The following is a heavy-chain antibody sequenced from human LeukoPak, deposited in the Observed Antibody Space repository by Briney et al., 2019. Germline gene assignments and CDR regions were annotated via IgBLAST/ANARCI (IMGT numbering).Heavy chain of an antibody. Sequence: PGGSLRLSCAASGFTFSSYGMHWVRQAPGKGLEWVAFIWYDGSDKYYADSVKGRFTISRDNSKNTLYLQMNSLRTEDTAVYYCAKGDSSGYYTPFDYWGQGILVTVSS. CDR2: IWYDGSDK. CDR1: GFTFSSYG. J-gene: IGHJ4*02. D-gene: IGHD3-22*01. CDR3: AKGDSSGYYTPFDY. V-gene: IGHV3-30*02.